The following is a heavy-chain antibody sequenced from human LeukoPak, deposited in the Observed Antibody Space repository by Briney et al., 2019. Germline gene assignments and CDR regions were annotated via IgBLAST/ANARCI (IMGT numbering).Heavy chain of an antibody. CDR2: ISGSGGST. CDR3: ARDTRFGEFIDH. D-gene: IGHD3-10*01. CDR1: GFTFSSYG. Sequence: GGSLRLSCAASGFTFSSYGMSWVRQAPGKGLEWVSGISGSGGSTYYADSVKGRFTISRDNSKNTLYLQMNSLRAEDTAVYYCARDTRFGEFIDHWGQGILVTVSS. J-gene: IGHJ4*02. V-gene: IGHV3-23*01.